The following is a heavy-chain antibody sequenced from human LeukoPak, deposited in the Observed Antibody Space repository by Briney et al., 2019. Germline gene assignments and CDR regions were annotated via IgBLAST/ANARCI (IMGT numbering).Heavy chain of an antibody. CDR1: GFTFSSYE. CDR3: ARDDRYYYDSSGYWGFDY. D-gene: IGHD3-22*01. V-gene: IGHV3-21*01. Sequence: GGSLRLSCAASGFTFSSYEMNWVRQAPGKGLEWVSSISSSSSYIYYADSVKGRFTISRDNAKNSLYLQMNSLRAEDTAVYYCARDDRYYYDSSGYWGFDYWGQGTLVTVSS. J-gene: IGHJ4*02. CDR2: ISSSSSYI.